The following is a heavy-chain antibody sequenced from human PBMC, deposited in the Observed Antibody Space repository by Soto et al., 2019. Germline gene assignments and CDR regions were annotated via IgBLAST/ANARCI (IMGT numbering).Heavy chain of an antibody. Sequence: GGSLRLSCAASGLTLDSNAMGWVRQSPGKGLEWVSAISKSGEATYYADSVKCRFTIYRDSSKNTLYLQMNSLRADDTAVYYCLKYCSSTTCYPYYAMDVWGQGXTVTVSS. CDR3: LKYCSSTTCYPYYAMDV. CDR2: ISKSGEAT. D-gene: IGHD2-2*01. V-gene: IGHV3-23*01. J-gene: IGHJ6*02. CDR1: GLTLDSNA.